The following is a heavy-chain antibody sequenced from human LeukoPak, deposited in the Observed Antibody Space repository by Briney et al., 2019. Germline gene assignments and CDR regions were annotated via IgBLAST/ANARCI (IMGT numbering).Heavy chain of an antibody. D-gene: IGHD2-15*01. Sequence: PGGSLRLSCVASGFTFSGFEMNWVRQAPGKGLEWVSFMGTSASSIYYADSVKGRFTISRDNAKNSLYLQMNSLRAEDTAVYYCARDSRHCSGDSCNGGFDSWGQGTLVTVSS. V-gene: IGHV3-48*03. J-gene: IGHJ4*02. CDR1: GFTFSGFE. CDR3: ARDSRHCSGDSCNGGFDS. CDR2: MGTSASSI.